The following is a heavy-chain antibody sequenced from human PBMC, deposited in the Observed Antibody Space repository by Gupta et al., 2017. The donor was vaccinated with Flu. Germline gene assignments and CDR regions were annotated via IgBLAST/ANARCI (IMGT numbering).Heavy chain of an antibody. V-gene: IGHV4-34*01. CDR2: INHSGST. D-gene: IGHD5-12*01. J-gene: IGHJ4*02. CDR1: GGSFSGYY. Sequence: QVQLQQWGAGLLKPSETLSLTCAVYGGSFSGYYWSWIRQPPGKGLEWIGEINHSGSTNYNPALKSRVTISVDTSKNQFSLKLSSVTAADTTVYYCARRRWLHSTLGYWGQGTLVTVSS. CDR3: ARRRWLHSTLGY.